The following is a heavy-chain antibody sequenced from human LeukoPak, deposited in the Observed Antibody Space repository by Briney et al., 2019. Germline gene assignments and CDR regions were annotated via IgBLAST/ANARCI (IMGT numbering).Heavy chain of an antibody. J-gene: IGHJ6*02. Sequence: PGGSLRLSCAASGFTFSSYGMHWVRQAPGKGLEWVAVISYDGSNKYYADSVKGRFTISRDNSKNTLYLQMNSLRAEDTAVYYCAKSPGYYYYGMDVWGQGTTVTVSS. D-gene: IGHD1-14*01. CDR1: GFTFSSYG. V-gene: IGHV3-30*18. CDR2: ISYDGSNK. CDR3: AKSPGYYYYGMDV.